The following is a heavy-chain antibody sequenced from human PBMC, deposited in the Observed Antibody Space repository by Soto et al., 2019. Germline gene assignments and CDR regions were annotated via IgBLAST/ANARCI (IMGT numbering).Heavy chain of an antibody. D-gene: IGHD5-18*01. CDR2: IYYSGST. CDR3: ARGVWIQLWLEGYYFDY. J-gene: IGHJ4*02. CDR1: GGSISSYY. V-gene: IGHV4-59*01. Sequence: PSETLSLTCTVSGGSISSYYWSWIRQPPGKGLEWIGYIYYSGSTNYNPSLKSRVTISVDTSKNQFSLKLSSVTAADTAVYYCARGVWIQLWLEGYYFDYWGQGTLVTVSS.